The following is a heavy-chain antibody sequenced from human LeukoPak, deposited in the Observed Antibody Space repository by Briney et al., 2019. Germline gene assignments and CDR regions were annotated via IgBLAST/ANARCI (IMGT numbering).Heavy chain of an antibody. Sequence: SETLSLTCTVSDGSISNYYWSWIRQPPGKGPEWIGYISYSGSTNYNPSLKSRVTISVDTSKNQFSLKLSSVTAADTAVYYCARVDTAMVTDYWGQGTLVTVSS. D-gene: IGHD5-18*01. V-gene: IGHV4-59*01. J-gene: IGHJ4*02. CDR1: DGSISNYY. CDR3: ARVDTAMVTDY. CDR2: ISYSGST.